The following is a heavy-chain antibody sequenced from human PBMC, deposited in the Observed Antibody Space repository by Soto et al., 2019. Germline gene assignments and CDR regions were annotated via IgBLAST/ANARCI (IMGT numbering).Heavy chain of an antibody. CDR1: GFTFSSYG. Sequence: QVQLVESGGGVVQPGRSLRLSCAASGFTFSSYGMHWVRQAPGKGLEWVAVIWYDGSNKYYADSVKGRFSTSRDNSKNSLYLPMNSLRAEDTAVYYCARDSEQQLAFDYWGQGTLVTVSS. CDR2: IWYDGSNK. J-gene: IGHJ4*02. D-gene: IGHD6-13*01. CDR3: ARDSEQQLAFDY. V-gene: IGHV3-33*01.